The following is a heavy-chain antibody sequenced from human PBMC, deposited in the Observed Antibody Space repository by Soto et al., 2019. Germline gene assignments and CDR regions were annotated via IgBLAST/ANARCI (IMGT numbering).Heavy chain of an antibody. J-gene: IGHJ6*02. CDR1: GYTFTSYY. V-gene: IGHV1-46*01. CDR3: ARADIVVVPAAIYYYYSMDV. D-gene: IGHD2-2*01. CDR2: ITPSGGST. Sequence: QVQLVQSGAEVKKPGASVKVSCKASGYTFTSYYMHWVRQAPGQGLEWMGIITPSGGSTSYAQKFQGRVTMTRDTSTSTGYMELSSLRSEDTAVYYCARADIVVVPAAIYYYYSMDVWGQGTTVTVSS.